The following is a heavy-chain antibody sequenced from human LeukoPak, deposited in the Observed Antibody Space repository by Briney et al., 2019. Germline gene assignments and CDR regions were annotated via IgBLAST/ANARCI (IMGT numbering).Heavy chain of an antibody. CDR1: GFNFRTYS. V-gene: IGHV3-48*02. CDR3: ARGGLEWLSY. CDR2: ISSGSSTI. J-gene: IGHJ4*02. Sequence: GGSLRLSCAASGFNFRTYSMNWVRQAPGKGLEWVSYISSGSSTIYYAHSLKGRFTISRDNAKNSLYLQMNSLRDEDTAVYYRARGGLEWLSYWGQGTLVTVSS. D-gene: IGHD6-19*01.